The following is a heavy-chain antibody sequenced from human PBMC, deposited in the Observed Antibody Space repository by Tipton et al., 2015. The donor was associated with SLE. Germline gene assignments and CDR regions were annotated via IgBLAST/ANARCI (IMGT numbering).Heavy chain of an antibody. V-gene: IGHV3-23*03. CDR1: GFTFSSYA. Sequence: SLRLSCAASGFTFSSYAMRWVRQAPGKGLEWVSVIYSVGSTYYADSVKGRFTISRDNYKNTLYLHMNSLRAEDTPVYYCSEDQGDFAYYGMNVWAQGTSSTFS. D-gene: IGHD2-21*01. J-gene: IGHJ6*02. CDR3: SEDQGDFAYYGMNV. CDR2: IYSVGST.